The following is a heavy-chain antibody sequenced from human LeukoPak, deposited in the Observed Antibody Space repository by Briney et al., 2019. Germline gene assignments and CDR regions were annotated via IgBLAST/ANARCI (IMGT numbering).Heavy chain of an antibody. V-gene: IGHV1-69*05. Sequence: SVKVSCKASGGTFSSYAISWVRQAPGQGLEWMERIIPIFGTANYAQKFQGRVTITTDESTSTAYMELSSLRSEDTAVYYCARKDLGSMADDYWGQGTLVTVSS. D-gene: IGHD2/OR15-2a*01. CDR1: GGTFSSYA. J-gene: IGHJ4*02. CDR2: IIPIFGTA. CDR3: ARKDLGSMADDY.